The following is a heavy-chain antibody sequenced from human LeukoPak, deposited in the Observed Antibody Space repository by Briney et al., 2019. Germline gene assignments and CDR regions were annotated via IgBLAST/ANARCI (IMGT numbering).Heavy chain of an antibody. J-gene: IGHJ4*02. V-gene: IGHV1-2*06. CDR2: INPNSGGT. CDR3: ATWNYYDSSGYYQYFDY. CDR1: GYTFTGYY. Sequence: ASVKVSCKASGYTFTGYYMHWVRQAPGQGLEWMGRINPNSGGTIYAQKFQGRVTMTEDTSTDTAYMELSSLRSEDTAVYYCATWNYYDSSGYYQYFDYWGQGTLVTVSS. D-gene: IGHD3-22*01.